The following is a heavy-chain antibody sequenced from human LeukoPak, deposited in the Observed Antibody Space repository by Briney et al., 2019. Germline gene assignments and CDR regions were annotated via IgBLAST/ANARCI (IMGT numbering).Heavy chain of an antibody. CDR1: GGTFSSYT. Sequence: ASVKVSCKASGGTFSSYTISWVRQAPGQGLEWMGWISAYNGNTNYAQKLQGRVTMTTDTSTSTAYMELRSLRSDDTAVYYCAREYCSGGSCFDPWGQGTLVTVSS. CDR3: AREYCSGGSCFDP. D-gene: IGHD2-15*01. V-gene: IGHV1-18*01. CDR2: ISAYNGNT. J-gene: IGHJ5*02.